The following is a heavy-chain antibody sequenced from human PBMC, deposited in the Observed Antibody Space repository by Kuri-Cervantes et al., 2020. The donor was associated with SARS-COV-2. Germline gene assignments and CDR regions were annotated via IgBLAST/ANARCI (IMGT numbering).Heavy chain of an antibody. CDR1: GFTFNRHY. V-gene: IGHV3-7*01. D-gene: IGHD3-10*01. CDR3: ANHAKGSGSYKEYGMDV. Sequence: GGSLRLSCAASGFTFNRHYMNWVRQAPGKGLEWVANINGDGSKADYVDSVKGRFANSRDNAKNSLYLQMHSLRAEDTAVYYCANHAKGSGSYKEYGMDVWGQGTTVTVSS. J-gene: IGHJ6*02. CDR2: INGDGSKA.